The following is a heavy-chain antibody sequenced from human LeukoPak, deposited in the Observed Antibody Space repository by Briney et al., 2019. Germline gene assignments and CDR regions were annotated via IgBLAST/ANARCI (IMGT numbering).Heavy chain of an antibody. CDR3: ARLSFTMIVVVDDY. CDR1: GYTFTGYF. J-gene: IGHJ4*02. Sequence: GASVKVSCKASGYTFTGYFMHWVRQAPGQGLEWMGWINPNSGGTNCAQKFQGRVTMTRDTSISTAYMELSSLRSDDTAVYYCARLSFTMIVVVDDYWGQGTLVTVSS. CDR2: INPNSGGT. D-gene: IGHD3-22*01. V-gene: IGHV1-2*02.